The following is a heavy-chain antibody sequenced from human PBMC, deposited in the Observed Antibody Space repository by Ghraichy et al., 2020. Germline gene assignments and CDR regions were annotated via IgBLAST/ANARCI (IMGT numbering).Heavy chain of an antibody. D-gene: IGHD6-13*01. Sequence: ASVKVSCKASGYIFTSYGISWVRQAPGQGLEWMGWINTYNGNTNYAQKLQGRVTMTTDTSTSTVYMELSSLRSDDTAVYYCAREIRPAAFSSFYYMDVWGKGTTVTVSS. CDR2: INTYNGNT. V-gene: IGHV1-18*01. CDR1: GYIFTSYG. CDR3: AREIRPAAFSSFYYMDV. J-gene: IGHJ6*03.